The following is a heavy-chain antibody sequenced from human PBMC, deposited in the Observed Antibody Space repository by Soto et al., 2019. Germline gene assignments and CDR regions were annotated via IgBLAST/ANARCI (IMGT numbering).Heavy chain of an antibody. CDR3: ARPSRDYYYCYGMDV. CDR2: ISNDALNK. D-gene: IGHD3-9*01. V-gene: IGHV3-30*03. J-gene: IGHJ6*02. CDR1: GFTFSGYG. Sequence: QVQLVESGGGVVQPGRSLRLSCAASGFTFSGYGMHWVRQAPGKGLEWVAVISNDALNKYYADSVKGRFAISRDDSRNTLYLQMNSLRAEDTAVYYCARPSRDYYYCYGMDVWGQGTTVTVSS.